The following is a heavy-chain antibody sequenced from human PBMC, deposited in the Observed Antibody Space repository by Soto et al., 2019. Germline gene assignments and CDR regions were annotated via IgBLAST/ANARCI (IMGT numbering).Heavy chain of an antibody. CDR1: GFTFSSYA. Sequence: EVQLLESGGGLVQPGGSLRLSCAASGFTFSSYAMSWVRQAPGKGLEWVSAITNSGGNTYYADSVKGRFTISRDNSKNTLSLQMNSLRAEDTAVYYCAKPPANYGMDVWGQGTTVTVSS. V-gene: IGHV3-23*01. J-gene: IGHJ6*02. CDR3: AKPPANYGMDV. CDR2: ITNSGGNT.